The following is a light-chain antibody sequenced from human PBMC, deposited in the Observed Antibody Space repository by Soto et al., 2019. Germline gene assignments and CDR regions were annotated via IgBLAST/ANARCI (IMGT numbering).Light chain of an antibody. CDR2: DAS. CDR3: QHYQTLPLT. CDR1: QYISNY. J-gene: IGKJ4*01. Sequence: DIQMTQSPSSLSASVGDRVTITCRASQYISNYLNWYQQKPGKAPKLLIYDASNLETGVPSRFNGSGSGTDFTFTINSLQPGDIATYYCQHYQTLPLTFGGGTKVEIK. V-gene: IGKV1-33*01.